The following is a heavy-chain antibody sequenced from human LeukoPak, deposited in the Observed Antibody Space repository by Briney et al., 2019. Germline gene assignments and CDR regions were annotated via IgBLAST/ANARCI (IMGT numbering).Heavy chain of an antibody. CDR1: GYTFTSYA. CDR3: ARDQVYSGYDYDYFDY. CDR2: INTNTGNP. D-gene: IGHD5-12*01. Sequence: ASVKVSCKASGYTFTSYAMNWVRQAPGQGLEWMGWINTNTGNPTYAQGFTGRFVFSLDTSVSTAYLQISSLKAEDTAVYYCARDQVYSGYDYDYFDYWGQGTLVTVSS. V-gene: IGHV7-4-1*02. J-gene: IGHJ4*02.